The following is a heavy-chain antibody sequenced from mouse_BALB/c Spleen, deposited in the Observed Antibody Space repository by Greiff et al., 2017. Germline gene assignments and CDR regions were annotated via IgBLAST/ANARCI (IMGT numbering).Heavy chain of an antibody. Sequence: EVKLMESGPELVKPGASVKVSCKASGYAFTSYNMYWVKQSHGKSLEWIGYIDPYNGGTSYNQKFKGKATLTVDKSSSTAYMHLNSLTSEDSAVYYCARSRWDGTFYAMDYWGQGTSVTVSS. J-gene: IGHJ4*01. D-gene: IGHD4-1*01. CDR2: IDPYNGGT. V-gene: IGHV1S135*01. CDR1: GYAFTSYN. CDR3: ARSRWDGTFYAMDY.